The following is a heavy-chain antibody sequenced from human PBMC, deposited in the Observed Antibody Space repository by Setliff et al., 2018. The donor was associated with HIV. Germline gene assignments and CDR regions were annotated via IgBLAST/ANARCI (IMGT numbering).Heavy chain of an antibody. D-gene: IGHD6-19*01. V-gene: IGHV4-61*02. CDR1: GGSIRSDSYY. CDR3: AREEKLSAVAGTMYYYYAMDV. Sequence: PSETLSLTCTVSGGSIRSDSYYWTWIRQPAGEGLEWIGRIYSSGNTNYNPSLESRVTISVDTSKNQFSLKLSSVTAADTAVYYCAREEKLSAVAGTMYYYYAMDVWGKDTMVTVAA. J-gene: IGHJ6*04. CDR2: IYSSGNT.